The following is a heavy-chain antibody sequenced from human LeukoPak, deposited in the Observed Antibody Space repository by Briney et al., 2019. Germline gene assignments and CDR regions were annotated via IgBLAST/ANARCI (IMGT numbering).Heavy chain of an antibody. V-gene: IGHV3-72*01. Sequence: QPGGSLRLSCAASGFDFSDRYMDWVRQAPGKGLEWVGLSRHKTDGYTTEYAASVKGRFTISRDDYKSVAYLQMNSLKSEDTAVYYCTRRGYSYGYLEYWGQGTLVTVSS. D-gene: IGHD5-18*01. CDR3: TRRGYSYGYLEY. CDR2: SRHKTDGYTT. CDR1: GFDFSDRY. J-gene: IGHJ4*02.